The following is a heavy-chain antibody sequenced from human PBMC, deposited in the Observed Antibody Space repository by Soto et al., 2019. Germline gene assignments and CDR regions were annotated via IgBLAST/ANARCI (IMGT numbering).Heavy chain of an antibody. CDR3: ARDYVAGYSYGFFDY. J-gene: IGHJ4*02. D-gene: IGHD5-18*01. CDR1: GGSISSGVYY. CDR2: IYYSGST. V-gene: IGHV4-31*03. Sequence: PSETLSLTCTVSGGSISSGVYYWSWIRQHPGKGLEWIGYIYYSGSTYYNPSLKSRVTISVDTSKNQFSLKLSSVTAADTAVYYCARDYVAGYSYGFFDYWGQGTLVTVS.